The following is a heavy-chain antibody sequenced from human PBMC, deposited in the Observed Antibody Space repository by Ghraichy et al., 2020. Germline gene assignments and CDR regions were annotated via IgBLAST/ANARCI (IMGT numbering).Heavy chain of an antibody. J-gene: IGHJ4*02. D-gene: IGHD3-3*01. CDR2: IYYSGGT. CDR1: GDSISRRSYY. V-gene: IGHV4-39*01. Sequence: SETLSLTCSVSGDSISRRSYYWDWIRQPPGKGLEWIGSIYYSGGTYYNPSLKSRLTISVDTSKNQFSLKLSSVTAADRAVYYCARCLMDKYDFWSGHYDYWGLGTLVTVSS. CDR3: ARCLMDKYDFWSGHYDY.